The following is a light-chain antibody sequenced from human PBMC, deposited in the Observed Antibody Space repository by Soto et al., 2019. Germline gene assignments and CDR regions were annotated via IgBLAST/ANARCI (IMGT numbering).Light chain of an antibody. CDR3: IQHNNYPLT. CDR2: TAY. J-gene: IGKJ5*01. Sequence: DIQMTQSPSSLSASVGDRVTITCRASQDISNNLGWYQQRSGKAPKRLIFTAYNLQSGVQSRFSGSGSGTEFTLTISGLQPEDFATYYCIQHNNYPLTFGQGTRLDIK. V-gene: IGKV1-17*01. CDR1: QDISNN.